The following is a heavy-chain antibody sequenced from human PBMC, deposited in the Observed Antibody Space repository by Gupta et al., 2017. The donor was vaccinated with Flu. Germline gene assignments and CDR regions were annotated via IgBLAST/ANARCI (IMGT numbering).Heavy chain of an antibody. J-gene: IGHJ4*02. Sequence: QVQLQESRPGLLKHSQPPSPACLVSGGSISSGAYYWSCTRQHPGKGLEWIGYIYYSGSTYYNPSLKSRVTISVDTSKNQFSLKLSSVTAADTAVYYCARANYDLWSGTFDYWGQGTLVTVSS. D-gene: IGHD3-3*01. CDR1: GGSISSGAYY. V-gene: IGHV4-31*03. CDR2: IYYSGST. CDR3: ARANYDLWSGTFDY.